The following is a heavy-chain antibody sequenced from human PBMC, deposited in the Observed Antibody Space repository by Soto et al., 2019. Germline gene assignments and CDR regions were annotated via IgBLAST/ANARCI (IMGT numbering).Heavy chain of an antibody. V-gene: IGHV4-34*01. CDR2: INHSGST. CDR1: GGSFSGYY. J-gene: IGHJ4*02. CDR3: ARGVWGYSSSWYRYYFDY. D-gene: IGHD6-13*01. Sequence: NPSETLSLTCAVYGGSFSGYYWSWIRQPPGKGLEWIGEINHSGSTNYNPSLKSRVTISVDTSKNQFSLKLSSVTAADTAVYYCARGVWGYSSSWYRYYFDYWGQGTLVTVS.